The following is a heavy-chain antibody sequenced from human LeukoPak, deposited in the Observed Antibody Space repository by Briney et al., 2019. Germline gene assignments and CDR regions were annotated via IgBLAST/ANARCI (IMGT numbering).Heavy chain of an antibody. Sequence: GRSLRLSCAASGFTFSSYGMHWVRQAPGKGLEWVAVIWYDGSNKYYADSVKGRFTISRDNSKNTLYLQMNSLRAEDTAVYYCARDLVGIAVAGLDYWGQGTLVTVSS. CDR2: IWYDGSNK. D-gene: IGHD6-19*01. CDR1: GFTFSSYG. CDR3: ARDLVGIAVAGLDY. V-gene: IGHV3-33*01. J-gene: IGHJ4*02.